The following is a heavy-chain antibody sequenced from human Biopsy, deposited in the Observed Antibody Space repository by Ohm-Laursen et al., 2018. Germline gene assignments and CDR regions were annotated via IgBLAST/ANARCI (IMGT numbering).Heavy chain of an antibody. CDR1: GYAVTEFS. Sequence: AAVKASCKVSGYAVTEFSMHWVRQAPGKGLEWMGGLAPENGKTIYAQKFQGRVTMTEDTSTDTAYMELRSLRSEDTAVYYCAADINVWNVNYWGQGTQVTVSS. J-gene: IGHJ4*02. V-gene: IGHV1-24*01. D-gene: IGHD1-1*01. CDR3: AADINVWNVNY. CDR2: LAPENGKT.